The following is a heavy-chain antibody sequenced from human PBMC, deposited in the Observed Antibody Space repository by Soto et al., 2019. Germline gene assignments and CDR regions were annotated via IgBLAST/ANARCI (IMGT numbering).Heavy chain of an antibody. D-gene: IGHD3-3*01. J-gene: IGHJ4*02. CDR3: VRGPSRGSSLFGPLDY. Sequence: PGGSLRLSCSASGFIFSTFGMFWVRQAPGQGLENVSAIFYSGSGSYYADPVRGRFTVSRDNSKNMFYLQMSSLRVEDTALYFCVRGPSRGSSLFGPLDYWGQGAQGTVSS. CDR2: IFYSGSGS. V-gene: IGHV3-64D*06. CDR1: GFIFSTFG.